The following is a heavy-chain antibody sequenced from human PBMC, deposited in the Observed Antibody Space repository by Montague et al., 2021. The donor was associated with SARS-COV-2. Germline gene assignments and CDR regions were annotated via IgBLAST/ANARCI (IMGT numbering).Heavy chain of an antibody. V-gene: IGHV4-4*07. Sequence: SETLSLTCTVSGGSTSSYYWSWIRQPAGKGLEWIGRFYTTGSTNYNPSLKSRVTMSVGTSKNQFSLKLSSVTAADTAVYYCARSTFYSSGWWDNWYFDLWGRGTLVTVSS. CDR3: ARSTFYSSGWWDNWYFDL. D-gene: IGHD6-19*01. CDR2: FYTTGST. CDR1: GGSTSSYY. J-gene: IGHJ2*01.